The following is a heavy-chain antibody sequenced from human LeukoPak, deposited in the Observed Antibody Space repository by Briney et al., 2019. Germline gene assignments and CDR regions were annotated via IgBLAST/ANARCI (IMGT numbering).Heavy chain of an antibody. CDR2: IRYDGSNK. CDR3: AKTRGPYGSGSNLGP. V-gene: IGHV3-30*02. Sequence: GGSLRLSCAASGFTFSSYGMHWVRQAPGRGLEWVAFIRYDGSNKYYADSVKGRFTISRDNSKNTLYLQMNSLRAEDTAVYYCAKTRGPYGSGSNLGPWGQGTLVTVSS. J-gene: IGHJ5*02. CDR1: GFTFSSYG. D-gene: IGHD3-10*01.